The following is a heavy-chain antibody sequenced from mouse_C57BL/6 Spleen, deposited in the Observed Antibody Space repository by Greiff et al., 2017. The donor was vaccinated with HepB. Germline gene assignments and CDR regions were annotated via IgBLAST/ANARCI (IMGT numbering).Heavy chain of an antibody. V-gene: IGHV7-3*01. D-gene: IGHD1-1*01. Sequence: DVKLVESGGGLVQPGGSLSLSCAASGFTFTDYYMSWVRQPPGKALEWLGFIRNKANGYTTEYSASVKGRFTISRDNSQSILYLQMNALRAEDSATYYCARYRPGSSYFDYWGQGTTLTVSS. CDR2: IRNKANGYTT. J-gene: IGHJ2*01. CDR1: GFTFTDYY. CDR3: ARYRPGSSYFDY.